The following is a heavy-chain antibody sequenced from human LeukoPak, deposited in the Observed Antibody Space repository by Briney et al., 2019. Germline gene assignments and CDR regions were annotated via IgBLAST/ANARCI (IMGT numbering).Heavy chain of an antibody. D-gene: IGHD5-24*01. Sequence: KASETLSLTCTVSGGSISSYFWGWIRQPPGKGLEWLGTIYYSGSTYYNPSLKSRVTISVDSSKNQFSLRLSSVTAADTAVYYCARESLTWLQSRTSWFDPWGQGTLVTVSS. CDR3: ARESLTWLQSRTSWFDP. CDR1: GGSISSYF. CDR2: IYYSGST. J-gene: IGHJ5*02. V-gene: IGHV4-39*07.